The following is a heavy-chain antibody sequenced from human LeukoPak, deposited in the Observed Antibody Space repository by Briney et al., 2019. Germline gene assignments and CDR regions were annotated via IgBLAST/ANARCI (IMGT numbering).Heavy chain of an antibody. CDR1: GFTFSSYA. J-gene: IGHJ4*02. D-gene: IGHD3-10*01. CDR3: AKEAMVRGAIRYYFDY. V-gene: IGHV3-23*01. CDR2: ISGSGGST. Sequence: GGSLRLSCAASGFTFSSYAMSWVRQAPGKGLEWVSAISGSGGSTYYADSVKGRFTISRDNSKNTLYLQMNSLRAEDTAVYYCAKEAMVRGAIRYYFDYWGQGTLVTVSS.